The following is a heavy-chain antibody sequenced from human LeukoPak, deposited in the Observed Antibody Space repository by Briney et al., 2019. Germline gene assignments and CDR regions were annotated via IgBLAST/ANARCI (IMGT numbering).Heavy chain of an antibody. Sequence: GGSLRLSCAASGFTFSSYAMHWVRQAPGKGLEWVAVISYDGSNKYYADSVKGRFTISRDNSKNTLYLQMNSLRAEDTAVYYCARDEYYDSSFDYWGQGTLVTVSS. CDR1: GFTFSSYA. D-gene: IGHD3-22*01. CDR2: ISYDGSNK. V-gene: IGHV3-30-3*01. J-gene: IGHJ4*02. CDR3: ARDEYYDSSFDY.